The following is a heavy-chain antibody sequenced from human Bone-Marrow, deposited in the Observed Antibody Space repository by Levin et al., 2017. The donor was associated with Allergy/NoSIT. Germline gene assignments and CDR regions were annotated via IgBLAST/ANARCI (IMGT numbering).Heavy chain of an antibody. V-gene: IGHV5-51*01. CDR1: GYSFTSYW. J-gene: IGHJ4*02. D-gene: IGHD6-13*01. CDR2: IYPGDSDT. CDR3: ARATSLASAASR. Sequence: MAGGSLRLSCKGSGYSFTSYWIGWVRQMPGKGLEWMGIIYPGDSDTRYSPSFQGQVTISADKSITTAYLQWSSLKASDTAMYYCARATSLASAASRWGQGTLVTVSS.